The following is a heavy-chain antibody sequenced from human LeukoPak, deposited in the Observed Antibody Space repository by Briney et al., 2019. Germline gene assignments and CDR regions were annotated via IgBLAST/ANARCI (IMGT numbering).Heavy chain of an antibody. CDR3: ARERDYGGNVIDY. J-gene: IGHJ4*02. V-gene: IGHV1-2*02. CDR2: INPDSGGT. Sequence: GASVKVSCKASGYTFTGYYMHWVRQAPGQGLAWMGWINPDSGGTDYAQQFQGRVTMTRDTSINTAYMDLSRLTSDDTAVYYCARERDYGGNVIDYWGQGTLVTVSS. CDR1: GYTFTGYY. D-gene: IGHD4-23*01.